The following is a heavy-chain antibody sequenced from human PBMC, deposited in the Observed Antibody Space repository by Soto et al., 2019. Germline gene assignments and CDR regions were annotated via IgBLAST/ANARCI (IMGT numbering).Heavy chain of an antibody. D-gene: IGHD5-18*01. CDR3: ARASPVVTDV. V-gene: IGHV4-30-4*01. Sequence: QVQLQESGPGLVKPSQTLSLTCTVSGGSISSGDYYWSWIRQPPGKGLEWIGYIYYSGSTYYNPSPXSXVXLXXDTSQNQFPPKLSFWTAGGPGVYYCARASPVVTDVWGQGTTVTVSS. CDR2: IYYSGST. J-gene: IGHJ6*02. CDR1: GGSISSGDYY.